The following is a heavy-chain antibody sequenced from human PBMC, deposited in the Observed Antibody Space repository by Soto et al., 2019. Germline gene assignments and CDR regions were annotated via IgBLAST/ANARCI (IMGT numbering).Heavy chain of an antibody. V-gene: IGHV1-18*01. J-gene: IGHJ4*02. Sequence: ASVKVSCKGSGYSCKSYGSTWLRLAPGQGLEWKRWISAYNGNTKYAQKLKGRVTMTTDTSAKIAYMKLRNLRSDDTAVYYCARSGGGSGVYEMDYWGQGTLVTVST. CDR1: GYSCKSYG. CDR3: ARSGGGSGVYEMDY. CDR2: ISAYNGNT. D-gene: IGHD3-16*01.